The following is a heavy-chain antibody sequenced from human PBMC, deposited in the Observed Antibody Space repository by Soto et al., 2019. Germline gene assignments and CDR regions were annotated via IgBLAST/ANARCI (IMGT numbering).Heavy chain of an antibody. J-gene: IGHJ4*02. V-gene: IGHV1-46*01. CDR3: ASVRTDFAFFPPYIMGDF. CDR1: GYTFSAFY. D-gene: IGHD3-10*01. Sequence: GASVKVSCKASGYTFSAFYIHWFRQASGEGLQWMGVFNPRSGATEYVQKFQGRVTLTGDTPTSTVYMELSSLRSDDTATYYCASVRTDFAFFPPYIMGDFWGQGPQFTFSS. CDR2: FNPRSGAT.